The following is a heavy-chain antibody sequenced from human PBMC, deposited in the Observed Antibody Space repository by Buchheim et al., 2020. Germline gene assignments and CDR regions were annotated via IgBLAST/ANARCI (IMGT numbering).Heavy chain of an antibody. CDR1: GGSISSGGYY. D-gene: IGHD2-15*01. Sequence: QVQLQESGPGLVKPSQTLSLTCTVSGGSISSGGYYWSWIRQHPGKGLEWIGYIYYSGSTYYNPSLTSRVTISVDTSKNQFSLKLSSVTAADTAVYYCARGKRYCSGGSCFVWFDTWGQGTL. CDR2: IYYSGST. CDR3: ARGKRYCSGGSCFVWFDT. V-gene: IGHV4-31*03. J-gene: IGHJ5*02.